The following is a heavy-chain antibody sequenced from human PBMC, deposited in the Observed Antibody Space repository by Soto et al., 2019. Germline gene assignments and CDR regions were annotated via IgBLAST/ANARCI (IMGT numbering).Heavy chain of an antibody. CDR2: ISTYDDKT. J-gene: IGHJ5*02. D-gene: IGHD2-15*01. CDR1: GYSFRTHG. CDR3: ARDLGYCNSSGCFRNWFDP. V-gene: IGHV1-18*01. Sequence: QVQLVQSGAEVKTPGASVKVSCRASGYSFRTHGISWVRQAPGQGLEWMGWISTYDDKTNFSQKFQGRITMTTDTSTSTAYMELRSLRSDDTAVYFCARDLGYCNSSGCFRNWFDPWGQGTLVTVSS.